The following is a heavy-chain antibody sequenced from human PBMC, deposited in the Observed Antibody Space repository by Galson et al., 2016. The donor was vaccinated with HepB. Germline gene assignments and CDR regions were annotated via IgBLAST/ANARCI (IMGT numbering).Heavy chain of an antibody. CDR2: ISDNGHAT. Sequence: SLRLSCAASEFTFNNCPLHWVRQAPGKGLEWISLISDNGHATYYADPVRGRFSIARDNSKNTLYLQMNSLRADDTAVYYCAKCPPGTRGSLDSWGQGTLVTVSS. V-gene: IGHV3-23*01. J-gene: IGHJ4*02. CDR1: EFTFNNCP. CDR3: AKCPPGTRGSLDS. D-gene: IGHD1-14*01.